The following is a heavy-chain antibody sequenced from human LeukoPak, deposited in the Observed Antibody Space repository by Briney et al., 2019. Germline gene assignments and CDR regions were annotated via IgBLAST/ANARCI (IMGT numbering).Heavy chain of an antibody. V-gene: IGHV4-4*07. J-gene: IGHJ6*03. CDR1: GGSISSYS. D-gene: IGHD4-17*01. Sequence: SGPTLVNPSETLSLTCTVSGGSISSYSWSWVRQPAGKGLEWIGRIYTSGSTNYNPSLKSRVTMSVDTSKNQFSLKLSSVTAADTAVYYCARGYGDYYYYMDVWGKGTTVTVSS. CDR3: ARGYGDYYYYMDV. CDR2: IYTSGST.